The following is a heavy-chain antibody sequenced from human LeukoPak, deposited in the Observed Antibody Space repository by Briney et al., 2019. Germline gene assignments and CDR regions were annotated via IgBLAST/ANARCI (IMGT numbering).Heavy chain of an antibody. CDR2: IYISGST. CDR1: GGSISGYY. J-gene: IGHJ6*03. CDR3: ARDRDYDFWSGYYTADYCYYYYYMDV. V-gene: IGHV4-4*07. Sequence: SETLSLTCTVSGGSISGYYWSWIRQPAGKGLEWIGRIYISGSTNYNPSLKSRVTISVDKSKNQFSLKLSSVTAADTAVYYCARDRDYDFWSGYYTADYCYYYYYMDVWGKGTTVTVSS. D-gene: IGHD3-3*01.